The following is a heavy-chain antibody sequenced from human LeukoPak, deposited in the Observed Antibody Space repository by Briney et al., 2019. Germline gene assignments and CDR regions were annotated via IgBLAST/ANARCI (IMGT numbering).Heavy chain of an antibody. CDR3: AKDWELGS. J-gene: IGHJ5*02. CDR1: GASISSYY. D-gene: IGHD1-26*01. V-gene: IGHV4-59*01. CDR2: IYIRGST. Sequence: SETLSLTCSVSGASISSYYWNWIRQPPGKGLEWIGNIYIRGSTNYNPSLKGRATISLDTSMDQFSLKLTSVTAADTAFYYCAKDWELGSWGQGTLVTVSS.